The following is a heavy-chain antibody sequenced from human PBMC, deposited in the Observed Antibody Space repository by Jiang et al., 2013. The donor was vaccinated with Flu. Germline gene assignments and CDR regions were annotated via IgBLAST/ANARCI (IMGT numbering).Heavy chain of an antibody. D-gene: IGHD3-10*01. CDR2: INVAKGDT. V-gene: IGHV1-3*01. Sequence: QSGAEVKKPGTSVKLSCEASGYSFTSYVIHWVRQAPGQGLEWLGWINVAKGDTKYSQRVQDRVTITRDTSASTAYMELSNLRSDDTAVYYCASGFLLWFGKSRAPESLFYYYYGLDVWGLGTTVTVSS. CDR3: ASGFLLWFGKSRAPESLFYYYYGLDV. CDR1: GYSFTSYV. J-gene: IGHJ6*02.